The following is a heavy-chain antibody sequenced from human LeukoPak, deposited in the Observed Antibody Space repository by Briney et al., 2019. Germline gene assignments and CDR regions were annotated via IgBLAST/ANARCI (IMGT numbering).Heavy chain of an antibody. CDR3: ARHSPIRSSTSCQFDY. D-gene: IGHD2-2*01. CDR2: IYTSGIT. V-gene: IGHV4-4*07. Sequence: PSETLSLTCTVSGGSISSYCWSWIRQPAGKGLEWIGHIYTSGITNYNPSLESRVTMLVDTSKNQFSLKLSSVTAADTAVYYCARHSPIRSSTSCQFDYWGQGTLVTVSS. J-gene: IGHJ4*02. CDR1: GGSISSYC.